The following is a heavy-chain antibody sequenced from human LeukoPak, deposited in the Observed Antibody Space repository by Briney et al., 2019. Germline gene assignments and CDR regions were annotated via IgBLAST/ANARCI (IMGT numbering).Heavy chain of an antibody. CDR1: GFTLSSNY. Sequence: PGGSLRLPCAASGFTLSSNYMSWVRQAPGKGLEGVSAIYSGGSTYYADSVKGRFTISRDNSKNTMYLQMNSLRAEDTAVYYCASYDSSGYYVDYWGQGTLVTVSS. CDR2: IYSGGST. J-gene: IGHJ4*02. V-gene: IGHV3-53*01. CDR3: ASYDSSGYYVDY. D-gene: IGHD3-22*01.